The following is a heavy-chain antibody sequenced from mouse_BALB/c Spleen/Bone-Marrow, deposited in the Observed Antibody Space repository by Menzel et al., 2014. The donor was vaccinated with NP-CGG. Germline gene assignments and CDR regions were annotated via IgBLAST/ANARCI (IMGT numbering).Heavy chain of an antibody. CDR3: AFIYYGYAMDY. Sequence: EVQLQQSGAELVKPGASVKLSCTASGFNIKDTYMHWVKQRPEQGLEWIGRIDPANGNTKYDPKFQGKATITADTSSNTAYLQLSSLTSEDTAVYYCAFIYYGYAMDYCGQGTSVTVSS. D-gene: IGHD2-1*01. J-gene: IGHJ4*01. CDR2: IDPANGNT. CDR1: GFNIKDTY. V-gene: IGHV14-3*02.